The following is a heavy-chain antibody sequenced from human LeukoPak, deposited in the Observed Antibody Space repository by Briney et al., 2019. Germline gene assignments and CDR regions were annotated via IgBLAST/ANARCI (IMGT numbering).Heavy chain of an antibody. Sequence: PSETLSLTCAVYGGSFSGYYWSWIRQPPGKGLEWIGEINHNGSTNYNPSLKSRVTISVDTSKNQFSLKLSSVTAADTAVYYCARASPQYYDFWSGYYPLGHYYYMDVWGKGTTVTVSS. CDR2: INHNGST. J-gene: IGHJ6*03. CDR3: ARASPQYYDFWSGYYPLGHYYYMDV. D-gene: IGHD3-3*01. CDR1: GGSFSGYY. V-gene: IGHV4-34*01.